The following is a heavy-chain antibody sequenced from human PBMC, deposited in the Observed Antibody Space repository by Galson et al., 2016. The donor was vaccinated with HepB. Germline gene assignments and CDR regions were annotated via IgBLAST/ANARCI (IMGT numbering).Heavy chain of an antibody. CDR2: ISGSGVNA. CDR3: ARDGGGGYNLDY. CDR1: GFTFSTYA. J-gene: IGHJ4*02. V-gene: IGHV3-23*01. D-gene: IGHD5-24*01. Sequence: SLRLSCAASGFTFSTYAMSWVRQAPGKGLEWVSAISGSGVNAHYADSVKGRFTISRDNAKNTLCLQMNSLRAEDTAVYYCARDGGGGYNLDYWGQGTLVTVSS.